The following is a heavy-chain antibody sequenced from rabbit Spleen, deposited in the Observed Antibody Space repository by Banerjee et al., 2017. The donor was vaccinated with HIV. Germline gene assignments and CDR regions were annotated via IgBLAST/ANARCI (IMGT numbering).Heavy chain of an antibody. J-gene: IGHJ6*01. V-gene: IGHV1S40*01. D-gene: IGHD8-1*01. Sequence: QALEESGGDLVKPGASLTLTCIASGVSFSGNSYICWVRQAPGKGLEWIVCIDSGSSGFTYFASWAKGRFTISKTSSTTVTLQMTSLTAADTATYFCAWDTGSSFSSYGMDLWGQGALVTVS. CDR2: IDSGSSGFT. CDR3: AWDTGSSFSSYGMDL. CDR1: GVSFSGNSY.